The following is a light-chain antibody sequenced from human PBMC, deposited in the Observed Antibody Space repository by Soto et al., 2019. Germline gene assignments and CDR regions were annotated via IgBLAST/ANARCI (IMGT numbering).Light chain of an antibody. Sequence: DIVLTQSPVTLSLSPWERATLSCMASQSLTSSYLAWYQQKPGQSPRLLIYGASRRATGIPDRFSGSGSGTDFTLTISRLEPEDFAVYYCQQYDASLWKFGQGTKVDIK. CDR3: QQYDASLWK. V-gene: IGKV3-20*01. CDR2: GAS. CDR1: QSLTSSY. J-gene: IGKJ1*01.